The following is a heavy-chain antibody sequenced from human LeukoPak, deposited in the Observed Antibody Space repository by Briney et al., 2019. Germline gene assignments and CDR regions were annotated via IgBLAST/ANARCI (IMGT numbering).Heavy chain of an antibody. D-gene: IGHD2-8*01. Sequence: GASLEISCQGSGSSFTSYWIGWVRQLPGKGLEWMGIIYPGDSDTRYSPSFQGQVTISADKSISTAYLQWSTLKALDTAVYYCASLNAPRFVANWFVPWGQGTLVTVSS. CDR2: IYPGDSDT. J-gene: IGHJ5*02. CDR3: ASLNAPRFVANWFVP. CDR1: GSSFTSYW. V-gene: IGHV5-51*01.